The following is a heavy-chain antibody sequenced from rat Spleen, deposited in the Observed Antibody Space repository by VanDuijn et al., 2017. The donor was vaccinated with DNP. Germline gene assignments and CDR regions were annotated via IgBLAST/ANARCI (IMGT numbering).Heavy chain of an antibody. CDR3: VRSDYNDDSHYYGYFDH. CDR2: VSSSGTT. Sequence: QVQLKESGPGLVQPSQTLSLTCTVSGFSLTTYSVAWVRQPPERGLEWIAAVSSSGTTYYNSALESRLSISRDTSKSQIFLKVNSLQTEDTAMYFCVRSDYNDDSHYYGYFDHWGQGVMVTVSS. D-gene: IGHD1-12*02. J-gene: IGHJ2*01. CDR1: GFSLTTYS. V-gene: IGHV2-6*01.